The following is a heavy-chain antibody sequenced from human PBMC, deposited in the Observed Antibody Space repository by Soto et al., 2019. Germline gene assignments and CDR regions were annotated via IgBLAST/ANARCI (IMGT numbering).Heavy chain of an antibody. D-gene: IGHD7-27*01. CDR3: ARSNWYSEY. V-gene: IGHV4-59*11. J-gene: IGHJ4*02. Sequence: QVQLQESGPGLVKPSETLSLTCTVSGGSISNHYWSWIRQPPGKGLEWIGYIYYNGNTPYNPSLKSRVTMSVDTSKNQFSLKLSSVTAADSAVYYCARSNWYSEYWGQGTLVTVSS. CDR2: IYYNGNT. CDR1: GGSISNHY.